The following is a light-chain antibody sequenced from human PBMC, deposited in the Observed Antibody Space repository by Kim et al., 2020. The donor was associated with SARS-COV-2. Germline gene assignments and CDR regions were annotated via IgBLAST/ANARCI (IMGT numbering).Light chain of an antibody. V-gene: IGKV1-17*03. CDR3: LQHNTYPLT. Sequence: ASVGDRVTITCRASQGISNNLAWLQQKPGRVPKRLIYVASSLQSGVPSRFSSSGSGTEFILTISSLQPEDFATYYYLQHNTYPLTFGGGTKVDIK. CDR2: VAS. CDR1: QGISNN. J-gene: IGKJ4*01.